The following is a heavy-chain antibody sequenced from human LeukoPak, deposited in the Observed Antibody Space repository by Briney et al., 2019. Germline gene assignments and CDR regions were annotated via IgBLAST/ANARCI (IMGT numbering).Heavy chain of an antibody. J-gene: IGHJ4*02. Sequence: GGSLRLSCAASGFTFSSYSMNWVRQAPGKGLEWVSYISSSSSTIYYADSVKGRFTISRDNAKNSLYLQMNSLRAEDTAVYYCASGPPFGELFFDYWGQGTLVTVSS. CDR1: GFTFSSYS. CDR3: ASGPPFGELFFDY. D-gene: IGHD3-10*01. CDR2: ISSSSSTI. V-gene: IGHV3-48*01.